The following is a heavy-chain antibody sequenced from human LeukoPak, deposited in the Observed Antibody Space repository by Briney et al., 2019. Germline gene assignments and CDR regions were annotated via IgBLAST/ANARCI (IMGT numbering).Heavy chain of an antibody. CDR3: ARVWGTDYFDY. CDR1: GFTVSSNY. CDR2: IYSGGST. D-gene: IGHD1-1*01. V-gene: IGHV3-53*01. Sequence: GGSLRLSCAASGFTVSSNYMSWVRRAPGKGLEWVSVIYSGGSTYYADSVKGRFTISRDNSKNTLYLQMNSLRAEDTAVYYCARVWGTDYFDYWGQGTLVTVSS. J-gene: IGHJ4*02.